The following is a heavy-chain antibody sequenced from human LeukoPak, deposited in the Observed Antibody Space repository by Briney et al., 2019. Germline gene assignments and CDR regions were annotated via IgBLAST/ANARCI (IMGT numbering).Heavy chain of an antibody. D-gene: IGHD2-2*01. CDR3: TRGLVV. CDR2: ISSGGTTI. CDR1: GFTFSEFE. J-gene: IGHJ4*02. V-gene: IGHV3-48*03. Sequence: QPGGSLRLSCAASGFTFSEFEMNWVRQAPGKGLEWVSDISSGGTTIFYADSVKGRFTTSRDNAKNSLYLQMNSLRDEDTAIYYCTRGLVVWGQGALVTVSS.